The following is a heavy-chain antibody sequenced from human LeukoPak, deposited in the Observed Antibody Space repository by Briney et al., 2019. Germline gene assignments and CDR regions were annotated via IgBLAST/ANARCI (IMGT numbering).Heavy chain of an antibody. CDR3: ARESRRRALRSSSSQNPYNWFDP. Sequence: ASVKVSCKASGYTFTGYYMHWVRQAPGQGLEWKGWINPNSGGTNYAQKFQGRVTMTRDTSISTAYMELSRLRSDDTAVYYCARESRRRALRSSSSQNPYNWFDPWGQGTLVTVSS. CDR1: GYTFTGYY. CDR2: INPNSGGT. J-gene: IGHJ5*02. D-gene: IGHD6-13*01. V-gene: IGHV1-2*02.